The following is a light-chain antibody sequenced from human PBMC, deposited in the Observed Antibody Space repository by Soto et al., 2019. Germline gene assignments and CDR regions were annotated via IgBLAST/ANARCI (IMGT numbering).Light chain of an antibody. V-gene: IGLV2-14*01. CDR3: RSYTSSSTLHVV. Sequence: QSVLTQPASVSGSPGQSITISCTGTSSDVGGYNYVSWYQQHPGKAPKLMIYEVSNRPSGVSNRFSGSKSGNTASLTISGLYVEDEDDYCFRSYTSSSTLHVVFGGGSKLTVL. CDR1: SSDVGGYNY. J-gene: IGLJ2*01. CDR2: EVS.